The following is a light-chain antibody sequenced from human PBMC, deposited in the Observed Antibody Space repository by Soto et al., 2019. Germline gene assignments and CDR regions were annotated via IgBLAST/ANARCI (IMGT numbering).Light chain of an antibody. Sequence: EIVMTQSPATVSVSPGERATLSCRASQSISSNLAWYQQKPGQAPRLLIYGASTRATGIPARFSGSGSGTEFTLTISSLQSEDFATYYCHQYDSYPYTFGQGTKLEI. CDR2: GAS. CDR1: QSISSN. J-gene: IGKJ2*01. V-gene: IGKV3-15*01. CDR3: HQYDSYPYT.